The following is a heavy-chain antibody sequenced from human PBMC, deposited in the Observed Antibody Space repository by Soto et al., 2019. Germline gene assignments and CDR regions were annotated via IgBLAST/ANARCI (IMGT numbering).Heavy chain of an antibody. CDR3: AKEGGLSGSYYISSSYYLDY. V-gene: IGHV3-30*18. Sequence: QVQLVESGGGVVQPGRSLRLSCVASGFTFSSYGMHWVRQAPGKGLEWVAIISYDGSNTYYADSVKGRFTISRDNSKNTLYLQMNSLRAEDTSVYYCAKEGGLSGSYYISSSYYLDYWGQGTPVTVSS. J-gene: IGHJ4*02. CDR2: ISYDGSNT. D-gene: IGHD1-26*01. CDR1: GFTFSSYG.